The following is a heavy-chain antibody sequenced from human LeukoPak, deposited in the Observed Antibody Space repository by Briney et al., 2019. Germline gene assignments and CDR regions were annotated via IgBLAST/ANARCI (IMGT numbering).Heavy chain of an antibody. CDR2: IWYDGSNK. D-gene: IGHD6-13*01. CDR3: ARESPFAYSGSHLDY. V-gene: IGHV3-33*01. Sequence: PGGSLRLSCAASGFTFSSYGMHWVRQAPGKGLEWVAVIWYDGSNKYYADSVKGRFTISRDNSKNTLYLQMNSLRAEDTAVYYCARESPFAYSGSHLDYWGQGTLVTVSS. CDR1: GFTFSSYG. J-gene: IGHJ4*02.